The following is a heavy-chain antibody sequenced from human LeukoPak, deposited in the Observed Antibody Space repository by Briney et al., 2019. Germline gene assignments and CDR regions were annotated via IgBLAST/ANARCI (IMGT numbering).Heavy chain of an antibody. CDR3: ARHLIRGSGFYRFNLDAFDI. J-gene: IGHJ3*02. Sequence: PSETLSLTCTVSGGSISSSSYYWGWIRQPPGKGLEWIGSIYYSGSTYYNPSLKSRVTISVDTSKNQFSLKLSSVTAADTAVYYCARHLIRGSGFYRFNLDAFDIWGQGTMVTVSS. V-gene: IGHV4-39*01. CDR2: IYYSGST. D-gene: IGHD6-19*01. CDR1: GGSISSSSYY.